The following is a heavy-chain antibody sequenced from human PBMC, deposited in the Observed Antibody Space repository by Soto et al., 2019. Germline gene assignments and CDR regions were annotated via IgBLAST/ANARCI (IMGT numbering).Heavy chain of an antibody. D-gene: IGHD2-2*01. CDR3: ARGGIVVVPAATDRFIGYYYGMDV. V-gene: IGHV1-2*04. CDR2: INPNSGGT. CDR1: GYTFTGYY. Sequence: ASVKVSCKASGYTFTGYYMHWVRQAPGQGLEWMGWINPNSGGTNYAQKFQGWVTMTRDTSISTAYMELSRLRSDDTAVYYCARGGIVVVPAATDRFIGYYYGMDVWRQGTTVTVSS. J-gene: IGHJ6*02.